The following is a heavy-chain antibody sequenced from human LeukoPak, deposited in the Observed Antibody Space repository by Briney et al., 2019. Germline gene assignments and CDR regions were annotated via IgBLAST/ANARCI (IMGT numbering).Heavy chain of an antibody. CDR1: GYTFTSYG. CDR3: ARDRRVRGVQGAFDI. D-gene: IGHD3-10*01. CDR2: ISAYNGNT. V-gene: IGHV1-18*01. Sequence: ASVKVSCKASGYTFTSYGISWVRQAPGQGLEWMGWISAYNGNTNYAQKLQGRVTMTTDTSTSTAYMELRSLRSDDTAVYYCARDRRVRGVQGAFDIWGQGTMVTVSS. J-gene: IGHJ3*02.